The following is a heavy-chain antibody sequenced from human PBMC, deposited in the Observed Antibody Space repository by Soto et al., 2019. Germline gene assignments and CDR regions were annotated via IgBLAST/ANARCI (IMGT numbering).Heavy chain of an antibody. J-gene: IGHJ4*02. V-gene: IGHV3-9*01. Sequence: LRPSCAASGFPFADYAMHWVRQVPGKGLEWVSGISWNGRTMGYAYSVKGRFTISIDNAKNSLLLEMSNLRTEDTAFYYCSKDNGGYYDSNGNFKCWGKGTLVIFCS. CDR1: GFPFADYA. D-gene: IGHD3-22*01. CDR2: ISWNGRTM. CDR3: SKDNGGYYDSNGNFKC.